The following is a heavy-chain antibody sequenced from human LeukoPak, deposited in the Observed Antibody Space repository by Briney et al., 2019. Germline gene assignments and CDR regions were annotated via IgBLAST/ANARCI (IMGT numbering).Heavy chain of an antibody. D-gene: IGHD4-17*01. CDR2: IKQDGSEK. V-gene: IGHV3-7*01. Sequence: GGSLRLSCAASGFTFSTYWMSWVRQAPGKGLEWVANIKQDGSEKYYADSVKGRFTISRDNSKNTLYLQMNSLRAEDTAVYYCAKAVDYGDYGYFDYWGQGTLVTVSS. J-gene: IGHJ4*02. CDR3: AKAVDYGDYGYFDY. CDR1: GFTFSTYW.